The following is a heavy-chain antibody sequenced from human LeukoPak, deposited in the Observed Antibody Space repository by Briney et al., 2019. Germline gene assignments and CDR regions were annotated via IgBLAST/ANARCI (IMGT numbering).Heavy chain of an antibody. Sequence: SETLSLTCAVSGGSISSSNWWSWVRQPPGKGLEWIGEIYHSGSTNYNPSLKSRVTISVDKSKNQFSLKLSSVTAADTAVYYCASVGPIAAAGPLIFDYWGQGTLVTVSS. V-gene: IGHV4-4*02. CDR3: ASVGPIAAAGPLIFDY. CDR1: GGSISSSNW. J-gene: IGHJ4*02. D-gene: IGHD6-13*01. CDR2: IYHSGST.